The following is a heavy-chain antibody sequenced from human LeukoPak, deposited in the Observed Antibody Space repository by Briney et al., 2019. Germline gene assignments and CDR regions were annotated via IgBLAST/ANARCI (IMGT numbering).Heavy chain of an antibody. CDR1: GGSFSGYY. CDR3: ARESWDSSSWSPGFDP. V-gene: IGHV4-34*01. D-gene: IGHD6-13*01. Sequence: SETLSLTCAVYGGSFSGYYWSWIRQPPGKGLEWIGEINHSGSTNYNPSLKSRVTISVDTSKNQFSLKLSSVTAADTAVYYCARESWDSSSWSPGFDPWGQGTLVTVSS. CDR2: INHSGST. J-gene: IGHJ5*02.